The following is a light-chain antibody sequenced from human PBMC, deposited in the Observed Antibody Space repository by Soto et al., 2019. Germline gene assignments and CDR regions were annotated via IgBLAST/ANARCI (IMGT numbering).Light chain of an antibody. CDR3: QKSYSTRTWT. J-gene: IGKJ1*01. CDR1: QTISSF. V-gene: IGKV1-39*01. CDR2: AAS. Sequence: DIQMTQSPSSLSASVGDRVTITCRASQTISSFLNWYQKKPGIAPKLLIYAASSLQSGVPSRFSDSGSGTDFTLTISSLQHEDFTTYYCQKSYSTRTWTFGQATKVEIK.